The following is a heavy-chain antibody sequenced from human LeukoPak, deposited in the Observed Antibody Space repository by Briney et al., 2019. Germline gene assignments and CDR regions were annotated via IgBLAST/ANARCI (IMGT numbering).Heavy chain of an antibody. V-gene: IGHV3-48*03. D-gene: IGHD1-26*01. J-gene: IGHJ6*03. CDR1: GFTFRSYE. CDR2: ISTSGSNI. Sequence: PGGSLRLSCAASGFTFRSYEMNWVRQAPGKGLEWVSYISTSGSNIYYADSVKGRFTISRDNAKNSLYLQMNSLRAEDTAVYYCATRAGESGSYLYYYYYYMDVWGKGTTVTISS. CDR3: ATRAGESGSYLYYYYYYMDV.